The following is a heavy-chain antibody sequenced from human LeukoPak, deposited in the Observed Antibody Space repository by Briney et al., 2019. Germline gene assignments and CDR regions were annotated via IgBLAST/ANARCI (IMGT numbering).Heavy chain of an antibody. CDR2: MNPNNGNT. CDR3: ARGRGLRGVEVPAANNWFDP. D-gene: IGHD2-2*01. CDR1: RYTFTSYD. V-gene: IGHV1-8*01. J-gene: IGHJ5*02. Sequence: GASVKVSCKASRYTFTSYDINWVRQAAGQGLEWMGWMNPNNGNTGYAQKFQGRVTMTRDTSISTAYMELSSLRSEDTAVYYCARGRGLRGVEVPAANNWFDPWGQGTLVTVSS.